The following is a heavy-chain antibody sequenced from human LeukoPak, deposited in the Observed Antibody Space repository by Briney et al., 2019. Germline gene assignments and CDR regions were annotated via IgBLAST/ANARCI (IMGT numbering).Heavy chain of an antibody. CDR1: GGTFSCYA. D-gene: IGHD2-8*01. V-gene: IGHV1-69*01. J-gene: IGHJ6*03. Sequence: SVKVSCKASGGTFSCYAISWVRQAPGQGLEWMGGFIPIFGTANYAQKFQGRVMITADESATTAYVDGSGLRYEARAVYYVPWSPPGLIYMDVWGKGTTVSVSS. CDR2: FIPIFGTA. CDR3: PWSPPGLIYMDV.